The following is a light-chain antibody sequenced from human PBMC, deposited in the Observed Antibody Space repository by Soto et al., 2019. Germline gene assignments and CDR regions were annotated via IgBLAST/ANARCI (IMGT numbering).Light chain of an antibody. CDR1: RSVLYSSNNKNY. Sequence: DIVMTQSPDSLAVSLGERATINCKSSRSVLYSSNNKNYLAWYQQKPGQPPKLIIYWASTRESGVPDRFSGSGSGTDFTITINSLQAEDVAVYYCQQDYSSPFTFGPGTKVDI. J-gene: IGKJ3*01. CDR3: QQDYSSPFT. V-gene: IGKV4-1*01. CDR2: WAS.